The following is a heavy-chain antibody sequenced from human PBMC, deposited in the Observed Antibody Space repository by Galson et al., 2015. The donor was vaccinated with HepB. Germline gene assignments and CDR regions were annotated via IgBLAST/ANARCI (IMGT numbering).Heavy chain of an antibody. CDR2: ISGSGDST. V-gene: IGHV3-23*01. CDR3: ARGYYDSSDYYPHDIY. D-gene: IGHD3-22*01. Sequence: SLRLSCAASGFTFSSYDMHWVRQASEKGLQWVSAISGSGDSTYYADSVKGRFTISRDNSKKTLYLQMNSLRAEDTAVYYCARGYYDSSDYYPHDIYWGQGTLVTVSS. J-gene: IGHJ4*02. CDR1: GFTFSSYD.